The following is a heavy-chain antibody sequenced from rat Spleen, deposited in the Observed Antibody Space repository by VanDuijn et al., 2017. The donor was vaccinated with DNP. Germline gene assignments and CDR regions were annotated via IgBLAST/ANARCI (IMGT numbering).Heavy chain of an antibody. Sequence: QVQLKESGPGLVQPSQTLSLTCTVAGFSLTSYNVHWVRQPPGKGLEWMGVIWNTGGTRSNSALKSRLSISKDNPKSQVFLKMNRLKTEDTATYYCARAQAIRAYYVDYWGKGVMVTVSS. J-gene: IGHJ2*01. CDR3: ARAQAIRAYYVDY. V-gene: IGHV2-41*01. D-gene: IGHD4-3*01. CDR2: IWNTGGT. CDR1: GFSLTSYN.